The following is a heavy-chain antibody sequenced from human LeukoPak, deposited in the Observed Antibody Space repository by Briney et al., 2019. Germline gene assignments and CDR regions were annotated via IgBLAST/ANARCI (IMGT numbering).Heavy chain of an antibody. D-gene: IGHD3-22*01. CDR1: GGSISSSSYY. V-gene: IGHV4-39*01. CDR3: ARHIHYYDSSGLDY. Sequence: SETLSLTCTVSGGSISSSSYYWGWIRQPPGKGLEWIGSIYYSGSTYYNPSLKSRVTISVDTSKNQFSLKLGSVTAADTAVYYCARHIHYYDSSGLDYWGQGTLVTVSS. CDR2: IYYSGST. J-gene: IGHJ4*02.